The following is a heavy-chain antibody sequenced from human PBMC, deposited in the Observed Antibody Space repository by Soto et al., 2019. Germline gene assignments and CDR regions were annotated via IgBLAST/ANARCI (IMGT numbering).Heavy chain of an antibody. CDR2: IYYSGNT. Sequence: QVQLQESGPGLVKPSQTLSLTCIVSGGSISSNDFXWSWIRQHPGKGLEWIGYIYYSGNTYYNPSLKSRVXXXXXXXXXXXXXXXXXXXXXXXXXXXCAXXSGSWQSWFDPWGQGTLVTVSS. CDR3: CAXXSGSWQSWFDP. J-gene: IGHJ5*02. V-gene: IGHV4-30-4*08. D-gene: IGHD6-13*01. CDR1: GGSISSNDFX.